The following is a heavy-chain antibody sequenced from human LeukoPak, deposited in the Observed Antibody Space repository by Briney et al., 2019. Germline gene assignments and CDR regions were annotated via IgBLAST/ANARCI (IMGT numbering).Heavy chain of an antibody. CDR1: GFTFSSYS. Sequence: GGSLRLSCAASGFTFSSYSMNWVRQAPGKGLEWVSSISSSSSYIYYADSVKGRFTISRDNAKNSLYLQMNSLRAEDTAVYYCARRSITMIVEYNWFDPWGQGTLVTVSS. V-gene: IGHV3-21*01. J-gene: IGHJ5*02. CDR2: ISSSSSYI. CDR3: ARRSITMIVEYNWFDP. D-gene: IGHD3-22*01.